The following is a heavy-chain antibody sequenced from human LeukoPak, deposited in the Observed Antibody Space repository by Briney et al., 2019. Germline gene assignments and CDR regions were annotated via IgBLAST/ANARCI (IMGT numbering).Heavy chain of an antibody. J-gene: IGHJ4*02. Sequence: ASVKVSCKASGYTFTGYYMHWVRQAPGQGLEWMGWINPNSGGTNYAQKFQGRVTMTTDTSTSTAYMELRSLRSDDTAVYYCARMVEYYFDYWGQGTLVTVSS. CDR1: GYTFTGYY. D-gene: IGHD2-8*01. V-gene: IGHV1-2*02. CDR3: ARMVEYYFDY. CDR2: INPNSGGT.